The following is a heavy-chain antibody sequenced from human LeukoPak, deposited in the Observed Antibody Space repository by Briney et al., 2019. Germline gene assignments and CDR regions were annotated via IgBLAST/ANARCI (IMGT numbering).Heavy chain of an antibody. J-gene: IGHJ6*02. D-gene: IGHD2-2*01. CDR2: ISGSGGST. CDR1: GFTFSNAW. Sequence: GGSLRLSCAASGFTFSNAWMSWVRQAPGKGLEWVSAISGSGGSTYYADSVKGRFTISRDNSKNTLYLQMNSLRAEDTAVYYCAKDRIVVVPAAISANYYYYYGMDVWGQGTTVTVSS. V-gene: IGHV3-23*01. CDR3: AKDRIVVVPAAISANYYYYYGMDV.